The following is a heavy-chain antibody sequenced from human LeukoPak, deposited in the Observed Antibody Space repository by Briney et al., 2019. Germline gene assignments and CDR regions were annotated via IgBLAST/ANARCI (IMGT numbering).Heavy chain of an antibody. CDR2: ISGSGDST. CDR3: AKEHRADSSGYYYGS. D-gene: IGHD3-22*01. J-gene: IGHJ5*02. CDR1: GFTFSSYA. Sequence: GGSLRLSCAASGFTFSSYAMSWVRQAPGKGLEWVSGISGSGDSTYYADSVKGRFIISRDNSKNTVYLQMDSLRAEDTAVYYCAKEHRADSSGYYYGSWGQGTLVTVAS. V-gene: IGHV3-23*01.